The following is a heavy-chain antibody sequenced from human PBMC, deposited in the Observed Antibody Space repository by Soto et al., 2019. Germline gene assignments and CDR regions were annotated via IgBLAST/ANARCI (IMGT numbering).Heavy chain of an antibody. V-gene: IGHV4-39*01. CDR2: IYYSGST. CDR3: ARSPIAVDDPFDY. D-gene: IGHD6-19*01. Sequence: TLSLTCTVSGGSISSSSYYWGWLRQPPGKGLEWIGSIYYSGSTYYNPSLKSRVTISVDTSKNQFSLKLSSVAAADAAVYYCARSPIAVDDPFDYWGQGTLVTVSS. CDR1: GGSISSSSYY. J-gene: IGHJ4*02.